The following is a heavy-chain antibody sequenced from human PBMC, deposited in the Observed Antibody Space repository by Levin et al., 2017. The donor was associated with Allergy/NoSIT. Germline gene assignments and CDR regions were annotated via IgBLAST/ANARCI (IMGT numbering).Heavy chain of an antibody. J-gene: IGHJ1*01. CDR1: GGTFSSYA. CDR2: IIPIFGTA. CDR3: ARFYGSGLLAEYFQH. D-gene: IGHD3-10*01. Sequence: KISCKASGGTFSSYAISWVRQAPGQGLEWMGGIIPIFGTANYAQKFQGRVTITADESTSTAYMELSSLRSEDTAVYYCARFYGSGLLAEYFQHWGQGTLVTVSS. V-gene: IGHV1-69*01.